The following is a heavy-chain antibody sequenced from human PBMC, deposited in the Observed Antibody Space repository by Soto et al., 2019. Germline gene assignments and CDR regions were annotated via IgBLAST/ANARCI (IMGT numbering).Heavy chain of an antibody. Sequence: PGGSLRLSCAASGFTFSSYAMSWVRQAPGKGLEWVSAISGSGGSTYYADSVKGRFTISRDNSKNTLYLQMNSLRAEDTAVYYCACVGEDEFDSSNYYYGMDVWGQGTTVTVSS. D-gene: IGHD6-13*01. V-gene: IGHV3-23*01. CDR1: GFTFSSYA. J-gene: IGHJ6*02. CDR2: ISGSGGST. CDR3: ACVGEDEFDSSNYYYGMDV.